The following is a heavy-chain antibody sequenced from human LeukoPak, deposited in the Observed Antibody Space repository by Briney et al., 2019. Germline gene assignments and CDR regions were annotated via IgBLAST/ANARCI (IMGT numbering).Heavy chain of an antibody. J-gene: IGHJ4*02. CDR3: ARDRNDFWSGSRFDY. Sequence: SVKVSCKASGGTFISYAISWVRQAPGQGLEWMGGIIPIFGTAIYAQKFQGRVTITADESTSTAYMELSSLRSEDTAVYYCARDRNDFWSGSRFDYWGQGTLVTVSS. D-gene: IGHD3-3*01. CDR1: GGTFISYA. V-gene: IGHV1-69*13. CDR2: IIPIFGTA.